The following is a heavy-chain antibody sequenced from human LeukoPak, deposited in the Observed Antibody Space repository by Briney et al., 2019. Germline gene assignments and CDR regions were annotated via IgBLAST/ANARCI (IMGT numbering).Heavy chain of an antibody. Sequence: MPSETLSLTCTVSGGSISSYYWSWIRQPPGKGLEWIGYIYYSGSTNYNPSLKSRVTISVDTSKNQFSLKLSSVTAADTAVYYCARYEGWFDPWGQGTLVTVSS. D-gene: IGHD3-3*01. J-gene: IGHJ5*02. CDR1: GGSISSYY. CDR2: IYYSGST. CDR3: ARYEGWFDP. V-gene: IGHV4-59*08.